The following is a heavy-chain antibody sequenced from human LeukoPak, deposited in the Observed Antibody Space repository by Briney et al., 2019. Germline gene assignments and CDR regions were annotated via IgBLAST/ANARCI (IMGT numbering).Heavy chain of an antibody. V-gene: IGHV3-23*01. CDR2: ISGSGGST. D-gene: IGHD3-3*01. CDR1: GFTFSSYA. Sequence: PGGSLRLSCAASGFTFSSYAMSWVRQAPGKGLEWVSAISGSGGSTYYADSVKGRFTISRDNSKNTLYLQMNSLRAEDTAVYYPWYDDFWGYYYYMDVWGKGTTVTVSS. CDR3: WYDDFWGYYYYMDV. J-gene: IGHJ6*03.